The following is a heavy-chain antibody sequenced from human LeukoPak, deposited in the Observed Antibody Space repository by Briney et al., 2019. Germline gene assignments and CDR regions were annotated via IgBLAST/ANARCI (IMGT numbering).Heavy chain of an antibody. CDR2: INHSGST. CDR1: GGSFSGYY. J-gene: IGHJ5*02. D-gene: IGHD2-8*01. Sequence: SETLSLTCAVYGGSFSGYYWSWIRQPPGKGLEWIGEINHSGSTNYNPSLKSRVTISVDTSKNQFSLKLSSVTAADTAVYYCARNLGGWSLRWFGPWGQGTLVTVSS. V-gene: IGHV4-34*01. CDR3: ARNLGGWSLRWFGP.